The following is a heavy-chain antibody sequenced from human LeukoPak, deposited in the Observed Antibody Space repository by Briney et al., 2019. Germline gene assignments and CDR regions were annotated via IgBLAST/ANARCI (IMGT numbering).Heavy chain of an antibody. D-gene: IGHD1-26*01. CDR3: ARDKIVGATYFDY. Sequence: PGGSLRFSCAASGFTFSSYWMSWVRQAPGKGLEWVANIKQDGSERYYVDSVKGRFTISRDNAKNSLNLQMNSLRAEDTAIYYCARDKIVGATYFDYWGQGTPVTVSS. V-gene: IGHV3-7*01. CDR1: GFTFSSYW. J-gene: IGHJ4*02. CDR2: IKQDGSER.